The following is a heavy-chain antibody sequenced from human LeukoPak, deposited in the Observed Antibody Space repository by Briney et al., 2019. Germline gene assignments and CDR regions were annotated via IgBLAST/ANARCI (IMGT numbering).Heavy chain of an antibody. V-gene: IGHV3-15*01. CDR2: IRSNKDGGTT. D-gene: IGHD3-10*01. CDR3: ATVQFARTMSLDY. J-gene: IGHJ4*02. Sequence: GGSLRLSCGASGFIFSDAWMSWVRQAPGKGLEWVGRIRSNKDGGTTDSAAPVKGRFTISRDDSKNTLFLLMNSLRTEDTAVYYCATVQFARTMSLDYWGQGALATVSS. CDR1: GFIFSDAW.